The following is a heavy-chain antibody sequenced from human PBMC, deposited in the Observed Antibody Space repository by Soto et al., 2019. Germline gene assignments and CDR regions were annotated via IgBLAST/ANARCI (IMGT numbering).Heavy chain of an antibody. Sequence: PGGSLRLSCAASGFTFSDYYMSWIRQAPGKGLEWVSYISSTGSIIYYADSVKGRFTISRDNAKISVYLQMNSLRAEDTAVYYCVRGESGYSQVYDYLIWGRGTTVTVSS. CDR3: VRGESGYSQVYDYLI. CDR2: ISSTGSII. V-gene: IGHV3-11*01. J-gene: IGHJ6*02. D-gene: IGHD5-18*01. CDR1: GFTFSDYY.